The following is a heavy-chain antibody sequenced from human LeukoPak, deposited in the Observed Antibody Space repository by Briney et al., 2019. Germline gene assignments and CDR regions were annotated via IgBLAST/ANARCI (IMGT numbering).Heavy chain of an antibody. CDR1: GFTFSDSA. CDR2: IRSKTNSYAT. V-gene: IGHV3-73*01. D-gene: IGHD3-22*01. CDR3: TRINYDSSDYPHPFDY. Sequence: PGGSLRLSCAASGFTFSDSAVHWVRQASGKGLERIGRIRSKTNSYATAYAASVKGRFTISRDDSKNTAYLQMNSLKTEDTAVYYCTRINYDSSDYPHPFDYWGQGTLVTVSS. J-gene: IGHJ4*02.